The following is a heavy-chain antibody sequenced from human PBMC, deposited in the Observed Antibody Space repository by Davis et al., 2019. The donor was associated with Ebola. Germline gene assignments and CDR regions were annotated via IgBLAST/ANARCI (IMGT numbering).Heavy chain of an antibody. Sequence: SETLSLTCTVSGASISSGSYYWSWIRQPAGKGLEWIGHIYTRGSTNYNPSPKSRVTLSVDTSETQFPLKRNLRSVNAADTAVYSCARAREAGDAFDIWGQGTMVTVSS. J-gene: IGHJ3*02. V-gene: IGHV4-61*09. D-gene: IGHD1-26*01. CDR1: GASISSGSYY. CDR2: IYTRGST. CDR3: ARAREAGDAFDI.